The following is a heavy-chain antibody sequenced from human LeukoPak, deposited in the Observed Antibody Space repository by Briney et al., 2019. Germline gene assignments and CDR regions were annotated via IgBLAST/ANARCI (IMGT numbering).Heavy chain of an antibody. V-gene: IGHV3-11*01. J-gene: IGHJ4*02. CDR2: ISSSGSTI. D-gene: IGHD2-21*01. Sequence: GGSLRLSCAASGFTFSDYYMSWIRQAPGKGLEWVAYISSSGSTIYYADSVKGRFTISRDNAKNSLYLQMNSMRAEDTAVYYCARGGRYGLLDYFDYWGQGTLVTVSS. CDR3: ARGGRYGLLDYFDY. CDR1: GFTFSDYY.